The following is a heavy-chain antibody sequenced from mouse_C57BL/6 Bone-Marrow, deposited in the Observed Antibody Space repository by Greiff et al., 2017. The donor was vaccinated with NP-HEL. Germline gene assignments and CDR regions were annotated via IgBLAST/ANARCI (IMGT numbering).Heavy chain of an antibody. Sequence: EVKLQESGPGLVKPSQSLSLTCSVTGYSITSGYYWNWIRQFPGNKLEWMGYISYDGSNNYNPSLKNRISITRDTSKNQFFLKLNSVTTEDTATYYCARDRAYYSNSYAMDYWGQGTSVTVSS. V-gene: IGHV3-6*01. CDR1: GYSITSGYY. D-gene: IGHD2-5*01. CDR2: ISYDGSN. CDR3: ARDRAYYSNSYAMDY. J-gene: IGHJ4*01.